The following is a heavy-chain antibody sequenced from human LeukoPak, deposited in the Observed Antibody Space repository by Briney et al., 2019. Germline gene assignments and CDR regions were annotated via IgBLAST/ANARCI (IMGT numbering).Heavy chain of an antibody. Sequence: PGGSLRLSCAASGFTFSDYYMSRIRQAPGKGLEWVSYISSSGSTIYYADSVKGRFTISRDNAKNSLYLQMNSLRAEDTAVYYCARDSRQAVVTGTADYWGQGTLVTVSS. V-gene: IGHV3-11*01. CDR2: ISSSGSTI. CDR3: ARDSRQAVVTGTADY. J-gene: IGHJ4*02. D-gene: IGHD2-21*02. CDR1: GFTFSDYY.